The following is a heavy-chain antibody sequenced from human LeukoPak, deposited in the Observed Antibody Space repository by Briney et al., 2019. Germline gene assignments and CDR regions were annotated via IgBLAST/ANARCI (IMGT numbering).Heavy chain of an antibody. D-gene: IGHD5-18*01. CDR2: ISSNGGST. J-gene: IGHJ4*02. CDR1: GFTFSSYA. CDR3: ARARGIQPWLSPFDY. Sequence: GGSLRLSCAASGFTFSSYAMHWVRQAPGKGLEYVSAISSNGGSTYYANSVKGRFTISRDNSKNTLCLQMGSLRAEDMAVYYCARARGIQPWLSPFDYWGQGTLVTVSS. V-gene: IGHV3-64*01.